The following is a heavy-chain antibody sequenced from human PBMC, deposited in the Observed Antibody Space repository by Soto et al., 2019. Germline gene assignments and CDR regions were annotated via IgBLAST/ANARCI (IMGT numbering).Heavy chain of an antibody. CDR2: INRDASEK. V-gene: IGHV3-7*03. D-gene: IGHD3-22*01. Sequence: EVQLVESGGGLVQPGGSLRLSCAASGFSFSSYWMSWVRQAPGKGLQLVANINRDASEKYYVDSLRGRFTISRDNAGNSLYLQMNSLRDDDTAVYFCARAPEGSGDYYYFEYWGQGTLVTVSS. J-gene: IGHJ4*02. CDR1: GFSFSSYW. CDR3: ARAPEGSGDYYYFEY.